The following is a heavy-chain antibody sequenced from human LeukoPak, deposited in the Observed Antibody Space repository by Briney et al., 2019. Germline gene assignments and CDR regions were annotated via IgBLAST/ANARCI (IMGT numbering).Heavy chain of an antibody. V-gene: IGHV1-8*03. J-gene: IGHJ4*02. CDR2: MNPNSGNT. CDR1: GYTFTSYD. CDR3: AREGSDY. Sequence: GASVKVSRKASGYTFTSYDINWVRQATGQGLEWMGYMNPNSGNTGYAQKFQGRVTITTNTSTSTAYMELSSLRSDDTAVYYCAREGSDYWGQGTLVTVSS.